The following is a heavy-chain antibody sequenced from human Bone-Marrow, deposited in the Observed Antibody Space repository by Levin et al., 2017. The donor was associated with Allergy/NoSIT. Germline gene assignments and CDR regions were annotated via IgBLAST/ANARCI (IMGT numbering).Heavy chain of an antibody. CDR3: ARSESSTSCYFYY. V-gene: IGHV4-59*01. D-gene: IGHD2-2*01. CDR1: GGSISSYY. J-gene: IGHJ4*02. CDR2: IYYSGST. Sequence: SETLSLTCTVSGGSISSYYWSWIRQPPGKGLEWIGYIYYSGSTNYNPSLKSRVTISVDTSKNQFSLKLSSVTAADTAVYYCARSESSTSCYFYYWGQGTLVTVSS.